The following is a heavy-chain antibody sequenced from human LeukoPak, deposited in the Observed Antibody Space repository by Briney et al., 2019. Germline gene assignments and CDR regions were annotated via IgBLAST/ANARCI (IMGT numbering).Heavy chain of an antibody. CDR3: AKDLGGSATTV. CDR2: ISWSGDRM. D-gene: IGHD2-2*01. Sequence: GGSLRLSCAPSGFTFEDHVMHWVRQAPGKGLEWVSSISWSGDRMGYADAVKGRFTISRDNAQNSLFLQMNSLRVEDTALYYCAKDLGGSATTVWGQGTLVTVSS. J-gene: IGHJ4*02. V-gene: IGHV3-9*01. CDR1: GFTFEDHV.